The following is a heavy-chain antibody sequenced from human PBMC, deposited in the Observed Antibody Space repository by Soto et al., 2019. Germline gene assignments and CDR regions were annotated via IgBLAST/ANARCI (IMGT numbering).Heavy chain of an antibody. CDR2: IWYDGSNK. V-gene: IGHV3-33*01. D-gene: IGHD1-26*01. Sequence: LRLSCAASGFTFSSYGMHWVRQAPGKGLEWVAVIWYDGSNKYYADSVKGRFTISRDNSRNTLYLQMNSLRAEDTAVYYCARDRRERFYYFDYWGQGTLVTVSS. CDR1: GFTFSSYG. CDR3: ARDRRERFYYFDY. J-gene: IGHJ4*02.